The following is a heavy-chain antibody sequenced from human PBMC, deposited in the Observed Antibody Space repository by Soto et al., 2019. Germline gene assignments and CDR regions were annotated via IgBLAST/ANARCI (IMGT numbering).Heavy chain of an antibody. V-gene: IGHV4-59*01. J-gene: IGHJ4*02. Sequence: QVQLQESGPGLVKPSETLSLTCTVSGGSIISGYWSWIRQPPGKGLEWIGYISYSGNTNYNPSLKCRVTMSVDTPKNQFSLRLSSVTTADTAVYYCAGLRGYAGSPIDYWGQGTLVTVSS. CDR2: ISYSGNT. CDR1: GGSIISGY. CDR3: AGLRGYAGSPIDY. D-gene: IGHD2-15*01.